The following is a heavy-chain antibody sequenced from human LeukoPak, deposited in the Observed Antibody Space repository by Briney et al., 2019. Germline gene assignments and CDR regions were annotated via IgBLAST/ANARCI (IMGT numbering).Heavy chain of an antibody. Sequence: GSSVKVSCKASGGTFSSYAISWVRQAPGQGLEWMGGIIPIFGTANYAQKFQGRVTITTDESTSTAYMELSSLRSEDTAVYYCARAPGYYDSSGYYENWFDYWGQGTLVTVSS. J-gene: IGHJ4*02. V-gene: IGHV1-69*05. CDR1: GGTFSSYA. CDR3: ARAPGYYDSSGYYENWFDY. D-gene: IGHD3-22*01. CDR2: IIPIFGTA.